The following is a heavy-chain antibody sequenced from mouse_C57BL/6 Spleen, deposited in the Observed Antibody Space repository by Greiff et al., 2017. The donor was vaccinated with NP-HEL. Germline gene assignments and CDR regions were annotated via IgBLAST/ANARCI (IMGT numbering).Heavy chain of an antibody. D-gene: IGHD2-5*01. CDR2: IDPSASYT. CDR3: ARPFYSNYGYCDV. CDR1: GYTFTSSW. V-gene: IGHV1-69*01. J-gene: IGHJ1*03. Sequence: QVQLQQPGAGLVMPGASVKLSCTASGYTFTSSWMHWVKQWPGQGLEWVGEIDPSASYTNSNHKYKAKSTLTVNISSSTDYMQLSGLTSEDSAVDYWARPFYSNYGYCDVWGTGTTVTVSS.